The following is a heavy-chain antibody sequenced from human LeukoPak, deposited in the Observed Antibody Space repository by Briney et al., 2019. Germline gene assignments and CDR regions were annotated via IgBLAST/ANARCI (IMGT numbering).Heavy chain of an antibody. V-gene: IGHV3-21*01. CDR1: GFTFSTYS. J-gene: IGHJ4*02. D-gene: IGHD6-19*01. CDR2: ISESSTCI. Sequence: GGSLRLSCAASGFTFSTYSMNWVRQAPGKGLEWVASISESSTCIYSADSIKGRFTISRDNAKNSLYLQTNSLRVEDTALYYCARAKQWNYYFDYWGQGTLVTVSS. CDR3: ARAKQWNYYFDY.